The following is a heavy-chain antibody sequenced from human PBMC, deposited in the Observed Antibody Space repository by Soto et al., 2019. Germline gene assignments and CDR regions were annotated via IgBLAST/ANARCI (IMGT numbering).Heavy chain of an antibody. D-gene: IGHD6-13*01. V-gene: IGHV1-3*01. CDR3: ARSPDSWYFDY. CDR1: GYTFTSFA. Sequence: ASVKVSCKACGYTFTSFAMHWVRQAPGQRLEWMGWINAGNGNTKYSQKFQGRATITRDTSASTAYMELSSLRSEDTAVYYCARSPDSWYFDYCGQGTLVTVSS. J-gene: IGHJ4*02. CDR2: INAGNGNT.